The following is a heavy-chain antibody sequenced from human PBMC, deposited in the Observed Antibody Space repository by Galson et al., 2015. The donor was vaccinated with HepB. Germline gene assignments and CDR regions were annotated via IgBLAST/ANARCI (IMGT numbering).Heavy chain of an antibody. CDR1: GFTFSSYS. D-gene: IGHD6-13*01. J-gene: IGHJ5*02. CDR3: ARGIAAAGPGWFDP. CDR2: ISSSSSYI. Sequence: SLRLSCAASGFTFSSYSMNWVRQAPGKGLEWVSSISSSSSYIYYADSVKGRFTISRDNAKNSLYLQMNSLRAEDTAVYYCARGIAAAGPGWFDPWGQGTLVTVSS. V-gene: IGHV3-21*01.